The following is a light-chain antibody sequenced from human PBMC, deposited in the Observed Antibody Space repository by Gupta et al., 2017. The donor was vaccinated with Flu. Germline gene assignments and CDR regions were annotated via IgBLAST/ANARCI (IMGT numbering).Light chain of an antibody. CDR3: QSYDSSLSGLYV. Sequence: TISGTGSSSNIGAGYDVHWYQQLPGTAPNLLIYGNSNRPSGVPDRCSGSKSGTSASLAITGLQAEEEADYYCQSYDSSLSGLYVFGTGTKVTVL. CDR1: SSNIGAGYD. V-gene: IGLV1-40*01. CDR2: GNS. J-gene: IGLJ1*01.